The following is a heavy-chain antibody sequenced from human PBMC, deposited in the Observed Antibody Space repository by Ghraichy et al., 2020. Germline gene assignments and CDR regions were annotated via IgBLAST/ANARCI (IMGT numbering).Heavy chain of an antibody. D-gene: IGHD4-23*01. V-gene: IGHV4-34*01. CDR2: INHSGST. J-gene: IGHJ4*02. CDR1: GGSFSGYY. Sequence: SETLSLTCAVYGGSFSGYYWSWIRQPPGKGLEWIGEINHSGSTNYNPSLKSRVTISVDTSKNQFSLKLSSVTAADTAVYYCARGSSGATVVTSRHFDYWGQGTLVTVSS. CDR3: ARGSSGATVVTSRHFDY.